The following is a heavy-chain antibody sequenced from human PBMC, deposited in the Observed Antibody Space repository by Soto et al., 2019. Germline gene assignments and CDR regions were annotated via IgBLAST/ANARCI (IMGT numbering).Heavy chain of an antibody. J-gene: IGHJ6*03. CDR2: IYYSGST. Sequence: SETLSLTCTVSGGSISSYYWSWIRQPPGKGLEWIGYIYYSGSTNYNPSLKSRVTISVDTSKNQFSLKLSSVTAADTAVYYCARRGRGVRSDIVGPEYYYYYYYMDVWGKGTTVTVSS. CDR1: GGSISSYY. D-gene: IGHD2-15*01. CDR3: ARRGRGVRSDIVGPEYYYYYYYMDV. V-gene: IGHV4-59*08.